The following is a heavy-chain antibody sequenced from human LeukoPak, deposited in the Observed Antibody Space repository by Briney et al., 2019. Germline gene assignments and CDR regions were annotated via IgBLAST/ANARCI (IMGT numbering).Heavy chain of an antibody. CDR1: GFTFSSYS. D-gene: IGHD7-27*01. CDR2: ISSSGGTI. V-gene: IGHV3-48*04. Sequence: PGGSLRLSCAASGFTFSSYSMNWVRQAPGKGLEWISYISSSGGTIYYADSVKGRFTISRDNAKNSLYLQMNSLRAEDTAVYYCAKEGGDWGEGYFDYWGQGTLVTVSS. J-gene: IGHJ4*02. CDR3: AKEGGDWGEGYFDY.